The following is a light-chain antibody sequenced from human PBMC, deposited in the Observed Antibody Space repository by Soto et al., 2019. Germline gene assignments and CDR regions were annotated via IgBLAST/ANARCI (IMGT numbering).Light chain of an antibody. J-gene: IGKJ1*01. CDR2: GAS. CDR1: QSVSSN. V-gene: IGKV3-20*01. Sequence: EIVMTQSPATLSVSPGERATLSCRASQSVSSNLAWYQQKPGQAPRLLIYGASSRATGIPDRFSGGGSGTDFSLTISRLDPEDFAVYYCQQYGSSGTFGQGTKVDI. CDR3: QQYGSSGT.